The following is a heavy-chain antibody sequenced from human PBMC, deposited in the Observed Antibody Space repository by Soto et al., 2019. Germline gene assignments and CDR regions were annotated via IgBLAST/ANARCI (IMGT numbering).Heavy chain of an antibody. V-gene: IGHV2-5*02. CDR3: AHRVLRTVFGLVTTTAIYFDF. CDR1: GFSLTTSGVG. CDR2: IYWDDDK. J-gene: IGHJ4*02. D-gene: IGHD3-3*01. Sequence: QITLNESGPTVVRPTETLTLTCRFSGFSLTTSGVGVGWIRQSPGKAPEWLALIYWDDDKRYSACLKSRLTITKDTSKNQVVLTVSDLDPTDTATYYCAHRVLRTVFGLVTTTAIYFDFWSQGTPVAVSS.